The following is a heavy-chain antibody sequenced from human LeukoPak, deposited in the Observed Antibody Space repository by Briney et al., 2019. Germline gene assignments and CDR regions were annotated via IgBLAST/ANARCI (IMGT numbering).Heavy chain of an antibody. CDR1: GFTFSDYS. V-gene: IGHV3-21*04. J-gene: IGHJ4*02. D-gene: IGHD6-25*01. CDR2: ISPSSHYI. CDR3: AKDESPRIAADNY. Sequence: GGSLRLSCAASGFTFSDYSMNWVRQAPGKGLEWVSSISPSSHYIYYADSVRGRFTISRDNARNSLYLQMNSLRDEDTAVYYCAKDESPRIAADNYWGQGTLVTVSS.